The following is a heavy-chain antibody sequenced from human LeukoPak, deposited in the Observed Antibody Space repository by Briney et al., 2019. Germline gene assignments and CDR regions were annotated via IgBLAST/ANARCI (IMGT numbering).Heavy chain of an antibody. CDR1: GFTFSSYS. CDR3: ARGHIFGVVRNAFDI. Sequence: GGSLRLSCAASGFTFSSYSMNWVRQAPGKGLEWVSSISSSSSYIYYADSVKGGFTISRDNAKNLPYLQMNSLRAEDTAVYYCARGHIFGVVRNAFDIWGQGTMVTVSS. CDR2: ISSSSSYI. D-gene: IGHD3-3*01. J-gene: IGHJ3*02. V-gene: IGHV3-21*04.